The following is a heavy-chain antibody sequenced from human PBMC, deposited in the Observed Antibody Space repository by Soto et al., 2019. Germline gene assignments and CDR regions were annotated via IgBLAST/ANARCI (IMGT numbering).Heavy chain of an antibody. J-gene: IGHJ6*02. D-gene: IGHD6-13*01. V-gene: IGHV1-18*01. CDR3: AREVEQQLVNYYYYGMDV. Sequence: ASVKVSCKASGYTFTSYGISWVRQAPGQGLEWMGWISAYNGNTNYAQKLQGRVTMTTDTSTSTAYMELRSLRSDDTAAYYCAREVEQQLVNYYYYGMDVWGQGTTVTVSS. CDR1: GYTFTSYG. CDR2: ISAYNGNT.